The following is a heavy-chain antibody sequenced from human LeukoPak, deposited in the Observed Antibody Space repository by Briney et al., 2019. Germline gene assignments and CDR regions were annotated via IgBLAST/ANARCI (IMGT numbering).Heavy chain of an antibody. J-gene: IGHJ5*02. Sequence: ASVKVSCKASGYIFTSSYIHWVRQAPGQGLEWLGLINPSGTYTLYAQKFQGRVTMTRDMSTTTDYMELSSLRSEDTAVYYCARDNSVGDIAWWFDPWGQGTLVTVSS. CDR1: GYIFTSSY. CDR3: ARDNSVGDIAWWFDP. V-gene: IGHV1-46*01. CDR2: INPSGTYT. D-gene: IGHD3-16*02.